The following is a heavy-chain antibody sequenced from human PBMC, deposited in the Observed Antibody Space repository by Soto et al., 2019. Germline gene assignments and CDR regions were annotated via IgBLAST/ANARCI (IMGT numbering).Heavy chain of an antibody. Sequence: SVKVSCKASGGTFSSYAISWVRQAPGQGLEWMGGIIPIFGTANYAQKFQGRVTITADESTSTAYMELSSLRSEDTAVYYCARDTSVGGYDYRGMDVWGQGTTVTVSS. V-gene: IGHV1-69*13. CDR1: GGTFSSYA. J-gene: IGHJ6*02. CDR3: ARDTSVGGYDYRGMDV. D-gene: IGHD5-12*01. CDR2: IIPIFGTA.